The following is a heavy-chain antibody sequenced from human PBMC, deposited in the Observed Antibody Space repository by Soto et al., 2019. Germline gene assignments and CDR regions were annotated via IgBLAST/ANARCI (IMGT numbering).Heavy chain of an antibody. D-gene: IGHD2-2*01. J-gene: IGHJ5*02. Sequence: LRLSCAASGFTVSNTYMTWVRQPPGKGLECVSVIYTAGGTDYADSVKGRFIISRDNSKNTLYLQMNSLRAEDTAVYYCARALPVAKGGFDPWGQETLVTVSS. CDR1: GFTVSNTY. CDR3: ARALPVAKGGFDP. V-gene: IGHV3-53*01. CDR2: IYTAGGT.